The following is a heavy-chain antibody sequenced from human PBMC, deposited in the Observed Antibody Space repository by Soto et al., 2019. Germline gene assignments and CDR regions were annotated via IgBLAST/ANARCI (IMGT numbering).Heavy chain of an antibody. J-gene: IGHJ4*02. CDR1: SGSISSSNW. CDR3: TRGLVRGYCSGGSCPFDY. CDR2: VYHSGST. Sequence: PSETLSLTCAVSSGSISSSNWWRWVRQTPGKGLEWIGEVYHSGSTKYNPSLKSRVTISVDTSKNQFSLKLSSVTAADTAVYYCTRGLVRGYCSGGSCPFDYWGQGTLVTVSS. D-gene: IGHD2-15*01. V-gene: IGHV4-4*02.